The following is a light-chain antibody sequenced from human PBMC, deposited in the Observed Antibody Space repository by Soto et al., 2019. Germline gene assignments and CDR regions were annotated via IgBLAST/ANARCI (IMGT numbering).Light chain of an antibody. V-gene: IGKV3-15*01. CDR3: QQYHNWPIT. J-gene: IGKJ5*01. CDR2: DAS. CDR1: QSVSSN. Sequence: TQCPAGLSVSPAASATLSCRASQSVSSNLAWHQQKPGQAPRILMYDASTWATGISARFSGSGSGTEFTLTISCLQSEDFAVYYCQQYHNWPITFGQGTRLEIK.